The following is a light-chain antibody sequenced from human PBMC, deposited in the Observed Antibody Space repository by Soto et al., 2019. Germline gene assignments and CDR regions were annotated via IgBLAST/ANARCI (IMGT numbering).Light chain of an antibody. J-gene: IGKJ1*01. CDR3: PQYNSYPWT. V-gene: IGKV1-39*01. CDR2: AAS. Sequence: DIQMTQSPSSLSASVGDRVTITCRASQSISSYLNWYQQKPGKAPKLLIYAASSLQSGVPSRFSGSGSGTHFTLTISSLQPEDFATYYCPQYNSYPWTFGQGTKVEIK. CDR1: QSISSY.